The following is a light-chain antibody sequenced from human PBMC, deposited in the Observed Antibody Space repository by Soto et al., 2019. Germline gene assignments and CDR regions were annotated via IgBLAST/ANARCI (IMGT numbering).Light chain of an antibody. V-gene: IGKV3D-15*01. CDR3: QQYYVWNT. CDR2: DAS. CDR1: QSVDSK. J-gene: IGKJ4*01. Sequence: EIVMTQSPATLSVSPGERAIFSCRASQSVDSKLAWYQQKLGQAPRLLIYDASTRATGIPARFSGSGSGSEFTLTISSLQSEDFAIYYCQQYYVWNTFGGGTKVKIK.